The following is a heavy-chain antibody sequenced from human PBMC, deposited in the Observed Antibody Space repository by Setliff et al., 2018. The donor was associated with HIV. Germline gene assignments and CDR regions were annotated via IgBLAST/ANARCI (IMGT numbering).Heavy chain of an antibody. CDR3: ARGNSRRLRVHYYYYYMDV. J-gene: IGHJ6*03. V-gene: IGHV4-59*10. D-gene: IGHD4-17*01. CDR1: GGSVSGYY. CDR2: IYASGNT. Sequence: SETLSLTCAVYGGSVSGYYWSWIRQPAGKGLEWIGHIYASGNTNHNPSLKSRVTISVDTSENQFSLKLSSVTAADTAVYYCARGNSRRLRVHYYYYYMDVWGKGTTVTVSS.